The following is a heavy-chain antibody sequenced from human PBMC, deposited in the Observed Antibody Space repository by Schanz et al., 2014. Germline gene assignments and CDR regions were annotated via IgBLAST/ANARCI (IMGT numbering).Heavy chain of an antibody. Sequence: QVQLVQSGAEVKKPGASVKVSCKASGYTFTSYGISWVRQAPGQGLEWVGWISVYTGNTKYGQKLQGRVTMTADTSTNTAYMELRSLRSDDTAVYYCAKAEYDILTDSYSRLDPWGQGTLVTVSS. V-gene: IGHV1-18*01. D-gene: IGHD3-9*01. CDR3: AKAEYDILTDSYSRLDP. CDR1: GYTFTSYG. J-gene: IGHJ5*02. CDR2: ISVYTGNT.